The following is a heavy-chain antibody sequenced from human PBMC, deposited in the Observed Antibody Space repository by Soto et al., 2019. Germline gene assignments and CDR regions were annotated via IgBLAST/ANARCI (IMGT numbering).Heavy chain of an antibody. Sequence: SVKVACKASGYNFTSYGISWVRQAPGQGLEWVGRIIPIFGKTNYAQNLQGRVTISADKSTLTSYMELHSLTSDDTALYYCARDRTDSGYYTNWLDPWGQGTQVTVSS. J-gene: IGHJ5*02. CDR1: GYNFTSYG. CDR3: ARDRTDSGYYTNWLDP. D-gene: IGHD3-22*01. CDR2: IIPIFGKT. V-gene: IGHV1-69*04.